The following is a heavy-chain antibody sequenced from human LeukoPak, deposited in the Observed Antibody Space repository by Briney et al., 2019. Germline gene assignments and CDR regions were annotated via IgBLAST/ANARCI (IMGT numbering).Heavy chain of an antibody. CDR1: GYTFTSYA. J-gene: IGHJ5*02. D-gene: IGHD2-2*01. CDR2: INAGNGNT. Sequence: GASVKVSCKASGYTFTSYAMHWVRQAPGQRLEWMGWINAGNGNTKYSQKFQGRVTITRDTSASTAYMELSSLRSEDTAVYYCARDSRKGSRIPYGHHWFDPWGQGTLVTVSS. CDR3: ARDSRKGSRIPYGHHWFDP. V-gene: IGHV1-3*01.